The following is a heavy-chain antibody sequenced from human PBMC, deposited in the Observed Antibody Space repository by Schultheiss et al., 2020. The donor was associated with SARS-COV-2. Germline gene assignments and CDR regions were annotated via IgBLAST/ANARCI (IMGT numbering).Heavy chain of an antibody. Sequence: GGSLRLSCAASGFTFSNYWMQWVRQAPGKGLEWVANIRQDGGEKYYVDSVRGRFIISRDSSKNTLFVPMNSLRAEDTAIYYCAKVRARGGYSGYDTFDYWGQGTLVTVSS. V-gene: IGHV3-7*01. CDR3: AKVRARGGYSGYDTFDY. J-gene: IGHJ4*02. CDR2: IRQDGGEK. CDR1: GFTFSNYW. D-gene: IGHD5-12*01.